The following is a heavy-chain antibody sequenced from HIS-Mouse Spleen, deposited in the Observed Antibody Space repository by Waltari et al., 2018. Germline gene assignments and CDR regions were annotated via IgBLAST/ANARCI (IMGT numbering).Heavy chain of an antibody. CDR3: ARIAEGYTSGWYVFDY. V-gene: IGHV2-70*15. CDR2: IDWDDDK. D-gene: IGHD6-19*01. J-gene: IGHJ4*02. Sequence: QVTLRESGPALVKPTQTLTLTCTFSGFSLSTSGLCVSWIRQTPGKALEWLARIDWDDDKYYSTSLKTRLTISRDTSKNQVVLIMTNMDPLDTATYYCARIAEGYTSGWYVFDYWGQGTLVTVSS. CDR1: GFSLSTSGLC.